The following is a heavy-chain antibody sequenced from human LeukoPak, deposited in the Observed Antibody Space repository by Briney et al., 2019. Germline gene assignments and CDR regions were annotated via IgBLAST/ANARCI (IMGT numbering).Heavy chain of an antibody. V-gene: IGHV4-34*01. CDR2: INHSGST. J-gene: IGHJ3*02. D-gene: IGHD1-26*01. CDR1: GGSFSGYY. Sequence: PSETLSLTCVVYGGSFSGYYWSWIRQPPGKGLEWIGEINHSGSTNYNPSLKSRVTISVDTSKNQFSLKLSSVTAADTAVYYCARVRSGSYYYLRAFDIWGQGTMVTVSS. CDR3: ARVRSGSYYYLRAFDI.